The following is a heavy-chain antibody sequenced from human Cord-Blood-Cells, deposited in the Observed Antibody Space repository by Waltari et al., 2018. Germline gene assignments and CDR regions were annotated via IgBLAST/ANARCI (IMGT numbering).Heavy chain of an antibody. Sequence: QVQLQESGPGLVKPSETLSLTCTVSGGSISSCYWSWIRQPAGKGLEWIGRIYTSGSTNYNPSLKSRVTMSVDTSKNQFSLKLSSVTAADTAVYYCARGNLIFGVDNDAFDIWGQGTMVTVSS. CDR3: ARGNLIFGVDNDAFDI. CDR1: GGSISSCY. J-gene: IGHJ3*02. CDR2: IYTSGST. V-gene: IGHV4-4*07. D-gene: IGHD3-3*01.